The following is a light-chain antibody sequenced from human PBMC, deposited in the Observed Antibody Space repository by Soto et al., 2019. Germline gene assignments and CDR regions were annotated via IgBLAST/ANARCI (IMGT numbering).Light chain of an antibody. CDR2: DVN. V-gene: IGLV2-11*01. CDR1: SSDVGAYDF. J-gene: IGLJ1*01. Sequence: SALAQPRSVSGSPGQSVTISCTGTSSDVGAYDFVSWHQHHPGKAPKVIMYDVNKRPSGVPDRFSGSKSGNTASLTISGLQAEDEADYYCSSYVATYTYVFGTGTKVTVL. CDR3: SSYVATYTYV.